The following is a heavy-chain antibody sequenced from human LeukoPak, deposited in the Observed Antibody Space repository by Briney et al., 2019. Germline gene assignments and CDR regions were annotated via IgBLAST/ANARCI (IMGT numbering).Heavy chain of an antibody. CDR3: ARAVAGHFDY. Sequence: PGGSLRLSCAASGFTFSIYSTNWVSQAPRKGLEWVSSISSSSSYIYYADSVKGRFTISRDNAKNSLYLQMNSLRPEDTAVYYCARAVAGHFDYWGQGILVTVSS. CDR2: ISSSSSYI. J-gene: IGHJ4*02. V-gene: IGHV3-21*01. D-gene: IGHD6-19*01. CDR1: GFTFSIYS.